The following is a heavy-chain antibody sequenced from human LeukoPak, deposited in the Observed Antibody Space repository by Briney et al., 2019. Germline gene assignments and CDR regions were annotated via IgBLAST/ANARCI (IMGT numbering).Heavy chain of an antibody. Sequence: SVKVSCKASGGTFISYAISWVRQAPGQGLEWMGGIIPIFGTANYAQKFQGRVTITADESTSTAYMELSSLRSEDTAVYYCARDLYSSSSYYYYGMDVWGQGTTVTVSS. CDR1: GGTFISYA. CDR2: IIPIFGTA. D-gene: IGHD6-6*01. J-gene: IGHJ6*02. CDR3: ARDLYSSSSYYYYGMDV. V-gene: IGHV1-69*13.